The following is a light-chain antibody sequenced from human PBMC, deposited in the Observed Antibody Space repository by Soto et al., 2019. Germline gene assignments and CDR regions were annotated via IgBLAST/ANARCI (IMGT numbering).Light chain of an antibody. CDR1: QSISSY. V-gene: IGKV1-39*01. CDR2: AAS. CDR3: QQSYTTPST. Sequence: DLQMTQSPSSLSAAVGDRVTITCRASQSISSYLNWYQQKPGKAPKLLIYAASSLQSGVPSRFSCRGSGTDFTLTISSLQPEDFATYYCQQSYTTPSTFGPGTKVDIK. J-gene: IGKJ3*01.